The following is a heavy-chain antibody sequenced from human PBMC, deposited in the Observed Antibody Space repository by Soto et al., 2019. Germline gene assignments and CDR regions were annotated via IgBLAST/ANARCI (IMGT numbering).Heavy chain of an antibody. CDR3: ARRAADRPYYYYGMDV. CDR2: IDPSDSYT. D-gene: IGHD6-13*01. V-gene: IGHV5-10-1*01. CDR1: GYSFTSYW. J-gene: IGHJ6*02. Sequence: RGESLKISCKGSGYSFTSYWISWVRQMPGKGLEWMGRIDPSDSYTNYSPSFQGHVTISADKSISTAYLQWSSLKASDTAMYYCARRAADRPYYYYGMDVWGPGTTVTVSS.